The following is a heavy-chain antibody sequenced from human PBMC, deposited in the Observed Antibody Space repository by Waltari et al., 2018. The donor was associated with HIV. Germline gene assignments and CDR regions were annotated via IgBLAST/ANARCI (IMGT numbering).Heavy chain of an antibody. V-gene: IGHV1-2*02. CDR1: GYSFIGYY. CDR2: ISPQNGGT. J-gene: IGHJ6*02. CDR3: AKPIVGPPYGMDV. Sequence: QVELVQSGAEVKKPGASVRVSCRASGYSFIGYYLHWVRQAPGQGLEWVGWISPQNGGTNIAPKVRGRVTMTKDKAYNTAFLDLTRMKSGDTAFYYCAKPIVGPPYGMDVWGQGTAVTVFS. D-gene: IGHD2-21*01.